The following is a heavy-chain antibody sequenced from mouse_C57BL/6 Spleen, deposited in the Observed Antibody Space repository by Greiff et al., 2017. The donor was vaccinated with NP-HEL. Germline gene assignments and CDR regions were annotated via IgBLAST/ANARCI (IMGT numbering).Heavy chain of an antibody. J-gene: IGHJ4*01. CDR1: GYTFTSYW. CDR3: ARPLMVTGDAMDY. Sequence: QVQLQQPGAELVKPGASVKLSCKASGYTFTSYWMHWVKQRPGQGLEWIGMIHPNSGSTNYNEKFKSKATLTVDKSSSTAYMQLSSLTSEDSAVYYCARPLMVTGDAMDYWGQGTSVTVSS. D-gene: IGHD2-1*01. CDR2: IHPNSGST. V-gene: IGHV1-64*01.